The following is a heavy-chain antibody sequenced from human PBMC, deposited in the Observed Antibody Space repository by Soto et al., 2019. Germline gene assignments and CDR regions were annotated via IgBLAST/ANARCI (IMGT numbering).Heavy chain of an antibody. CDR3: APVFDL. CDR1: GFTLGSHR. J-gene: IGHJ5*02. V-gene: IGHV3-74*01. Sequence: DVQLVESGGGLVQPGGSLRVSCAASGFTLGSHRIHWVRQPPGKGLEWVSRIDTDGGGTSYADSVKGRFTISTDNAKNTVYLQMNGLRAEDTAVYYYAPVFDLWGQGTLVTVSS. CDR2: IDTDGGGT.